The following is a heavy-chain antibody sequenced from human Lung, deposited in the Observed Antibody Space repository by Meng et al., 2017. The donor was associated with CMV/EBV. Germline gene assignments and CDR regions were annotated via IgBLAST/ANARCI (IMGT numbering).Heavy chain of an antibody. CDR2: IHHSGSA. Sequence: QMRRGGAGPGLVAPAQTLSLPCTVSGGSMSSGNYYWSWIRQPAGKGLEWIGYIHHSGSAYYNPSLKSRVSISVDTSKNQFSLNLNSMTAADTAVYYCASFDHIPRRNYFDYWGQGTLVTVSS. V-gene: IGHV4-30-4*01. D-gene: IGHD2-21*01. J-gene: IGHJ4*02. CDR3: ASFDHIPRRNYFDY. CDR1: GGSMSSGNYY.